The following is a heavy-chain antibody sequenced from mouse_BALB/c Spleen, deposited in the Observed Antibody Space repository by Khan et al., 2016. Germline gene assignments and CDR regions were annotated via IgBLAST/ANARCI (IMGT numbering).Heavy chain of an antibody. J-gene: IGHJ2*01. D-gene: IGHD1-1*01. CDR2: ISYSGST. CDR3: ARDYYGSSYLDY. Sequence: EVQLQESGPGLVKPSQSLSLTCTVTGYSITSDYAWNWIRQFPGNKLEWLGYISYSGSTSYNPSLKSRISFTRDTSKNQFFLQLNAVTTEDTATDYCARDYYGSSYLDYWGQGTTLTVSS. CDR1: GYSITSDYA. V-gene: IGHV3-2*02.